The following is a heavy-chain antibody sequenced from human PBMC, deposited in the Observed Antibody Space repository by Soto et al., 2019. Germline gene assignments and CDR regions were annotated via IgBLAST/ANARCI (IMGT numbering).Heavy chain of an antibody. CDR1: GFTFSYYG. Sequence: GGSVRLSCAASGFTFSYYGMHWVRQAPGKGLEWVAVIWHEGINKDYADAVKGRFTISRDNSKNTLYLQMNSLRVEDTAVYYCARDREMRFDYWGQGTLVTVSS. CDR3: ARDREMRFDY. V-gene: IGHV3-33*01. CDR2: IWHEGINK. J-gene: IGHJ4*02.